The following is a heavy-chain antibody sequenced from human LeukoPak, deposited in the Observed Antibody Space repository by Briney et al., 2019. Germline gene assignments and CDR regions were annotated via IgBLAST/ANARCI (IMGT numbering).Heavy chain of an antibody. D-gene: IGHD2-2*01. V-gene: IGHV4-39*01. CDR1: GGSVSSSTCH. CDR3: ARGYCSSTSCSGVGYMDV. CDR2: IYYSGST. Sequence: PSETPSLTCTVSGGSVSSSTCHWGWIRQPPGKGLEWIASIYYSGSTYYNPSLKSRVTISVDTSKNQFSLNLTSVTAADRAVYYCARGYCSSTSCSGVGYMDVWGKGTTVTVSS. J-gene: IGHJ6*03.